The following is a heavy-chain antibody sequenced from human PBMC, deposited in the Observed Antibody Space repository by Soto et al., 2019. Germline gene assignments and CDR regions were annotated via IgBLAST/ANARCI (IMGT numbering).Heavy chain of an antibody. V-gene: IGHV3-48*01. Sequence: GGSLRLSCAASGFTFSSYSMNWVRQAPGKGLEWVSYISSSSSTIYYADSVKGRFTISRDNAKNSLYLQMNSLRAEDTAVYYCAREPTFYSSYYMDVGGKGPTVTVSS. D-gene: IGHD2-15*01. CDR1: GFTFSSYS. J-gene: IGHJ6*03. CDR3: AREPTFYSSYYMDV. CDR2: ISSSSSTI.